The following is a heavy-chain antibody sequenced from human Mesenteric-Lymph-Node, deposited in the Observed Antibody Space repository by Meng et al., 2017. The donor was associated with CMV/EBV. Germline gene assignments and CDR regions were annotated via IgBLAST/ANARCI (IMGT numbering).Heavy chain of an antibody. J-gene: IGHJ4*02. CDR2: INHSGST. Sequence: QGQLQQWGAGLLKPSETLSVTCAVYGGSFSGYYWNWIRQSPEKGLEWIGEINHSGSTTYNPSFTSRIIISVDTSTNQISLNMSSVTAADTAVYYCARGSSYDILTGYFDYWGQGALVTVSS. D-gene: IGHD3-9*01. V-gene: IGHV4-34*01. CDR1: GGSFSGYY. CDR3: ARGSSYDILTGYFDY.